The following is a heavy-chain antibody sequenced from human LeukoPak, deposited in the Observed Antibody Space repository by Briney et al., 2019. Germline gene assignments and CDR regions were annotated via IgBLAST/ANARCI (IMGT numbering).Heavy chain of an antibody. J-gene: IGHJ4*02. CDR1: GFTFSSYG. D-gene: IGHD3-3*01. V-gene: IGHV3-48*01. CDR2: ISSSSSTI. CDR3: ARDRVTNPIDY. Sequence: GGSLRLSCAASGFTFSSYGMTWVRQAPGKGLEWVSYISSSSSTIYYADSVKGRFTISRDNAKNSLYLQMNSLRAEDTAVYYCARDRVTNPIDYWGQGTLVTVSS.